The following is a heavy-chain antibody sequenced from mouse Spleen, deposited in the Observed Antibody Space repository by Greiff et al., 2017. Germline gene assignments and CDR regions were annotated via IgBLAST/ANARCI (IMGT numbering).Heavy chain of an antibody. CDR2: IDPSDSET. CDR3: ARGGYSYEDAMDY. Sequence: VQLQQPGAELVRPGSSVKLSCKASGYTFTSYWMHWVKQRPIQGLEWIGNIDPSDSETHYNQKFKDKATLTVDKSSSTAYMQLSSLTSEDSAVYYCARGGYSYEDAMDYWGQGTSVTVSS. CDR1: GYTFTSYW. V-gene: IGHV1-52*01. J-gene: IGHJ4*01. D-gene: IGHD2-12*01.